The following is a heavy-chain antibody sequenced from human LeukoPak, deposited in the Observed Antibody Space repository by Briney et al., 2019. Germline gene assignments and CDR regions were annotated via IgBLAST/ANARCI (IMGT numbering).Heavy chain of an antibody. CDR1: GFTFSSYG. CDR2: ISYDGSNK. V-gene: IGHV3-30*18. CDR3: AKDRLGYSSGSEYFQH. J-gene: IGHJ1*01. Sequence: PGGFLRLSCAGSGFTFSSYGMHWVRQAPGKGLEWVSVISYDGSNKYYADSVKGRFTISRDNSKNTLYLQMNSLRAEDTAVYYCAKDRLGYSSGSEYFQHWGQGTLVTVSS. D-gene: IGHD6-19*01.